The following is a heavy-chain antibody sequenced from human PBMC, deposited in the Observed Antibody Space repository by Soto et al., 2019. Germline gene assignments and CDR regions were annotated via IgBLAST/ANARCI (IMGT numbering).Heavy chain of an antibody. Sequence: SVKVSCKASGGTFSSYAISWVRQAPGQGLEWMGGIIPIFGTANYAQKFQGRVTITADESTSTAYMELSSLRSEDTAVYYCARSSSYGDYVPVWDYWGQGTLVTVSS. CDR1: GGTFSSYA. D-gene: IGHD4-17*01. V-gene: IGHV1-69*13. J-gene: IGHJ4*02. CDR3: ARSSSYGDYVPVWDY. CDR2: IIPIFGTA.